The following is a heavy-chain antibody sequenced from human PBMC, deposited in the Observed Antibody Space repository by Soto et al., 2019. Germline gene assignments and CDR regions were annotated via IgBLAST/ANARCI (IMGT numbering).Heavy chain of an antibody. CDR1: GFTFSSYA. CDR2: ISYDGSNK. CDR3: ARDGYYYEFQH. J-gene: IGHJ1*01. D-gene: IGHD3-22*01. V-gene: IGHV3-30-3*01. Sequence: QVPLVESGGGVVQPGRSLRLSCAASGFTFSSYAMHWVRQAPGKGLEWVAVISYDGSNKYYADSVKGRFTISRDNSKNTLYLQMNSLRAEDTAVYYCARDGYYYEFQHWGQGTLVTVSS.